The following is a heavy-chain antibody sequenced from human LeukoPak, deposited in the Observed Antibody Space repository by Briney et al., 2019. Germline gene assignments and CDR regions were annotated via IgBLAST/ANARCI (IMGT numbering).Heavy chain of an antibody. J-gene: IGHJ4*02. D-gene: IGHD3-22*01. Sequence: NPSETLSLTCTVSDDSMGNYYWSWVRQPPGERLEWIGYFFYTGTTKYNPSLKSRVTISVDTSKNQFSLKLSSVTAADTAVYYCARGLSYYYDSSGLLFDYWGQGTLVTVSS. CDR1: DDSMGNYY. CDR2: FFYTGTT. V-gene: IGHV4-59*12. CDR3: ARGLSYYYDSSGLLFDY.